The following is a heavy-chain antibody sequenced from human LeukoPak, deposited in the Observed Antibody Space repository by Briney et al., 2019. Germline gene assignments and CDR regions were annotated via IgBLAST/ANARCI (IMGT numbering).Heavy chain of an antibody. Sequence: ASVKVSCKASGYTFTSYYMHWVRQAPGQGVEWMGIINPSGGSTSYAQKFQGRVTMTRDTSTSTDYMELSSLISEDTALYYCARDSSGCSVDYWGQGTLVTVSS. CDR2: INPSGGST. D-gene: IGHD3-22*01. V-gene: IGHV1-46*01. J-gene: IGHJ4*02. CDR1: GYTFTSYY. CDR3: ARDSSGCSVDY.